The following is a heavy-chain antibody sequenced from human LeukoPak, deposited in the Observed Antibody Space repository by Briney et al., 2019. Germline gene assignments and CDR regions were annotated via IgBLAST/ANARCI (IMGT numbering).Heavy chain of an antibody. CDR3: ARAIAAAGTDAFDI. V-gene: IGHV4-38-2*02. J-gene: IGHJ3*02. CDR1: GYSISSGYY. D-gene: IGHD6-13*01. Sequence: NPSETLSLTCTVSGYSISSGYYWGWIRQPPGKGLEWIGSIYHSGSTYYNPSLKSRVTISVDTSKNQFSLKLSSVTAADTAVYYCARAIAAAGTDAFDIWGQGTMVTVSS. CDR2: IYHSGST.